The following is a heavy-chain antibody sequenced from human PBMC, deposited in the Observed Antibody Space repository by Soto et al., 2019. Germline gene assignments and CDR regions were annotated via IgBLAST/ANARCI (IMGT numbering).Heavy chain of an antibody. Sequence: SETLSLTCTVSGASISTGGYYWNWIRQHPGKGLEWIGYIYDSGSTYCNPSLKSRLTISLDSSKNQFSLKVTSVTAADTAVYFCASDSGTYSFDYWGQGTLVTVSS. CDR3: ASDSGTYSFDY. J-gene: IGHJ4*02. CDR2: IYDSGST. CDR1: GASISTGGYY. V-gene: IGHV4-31*03. D-gene: IGHD1-26*01.